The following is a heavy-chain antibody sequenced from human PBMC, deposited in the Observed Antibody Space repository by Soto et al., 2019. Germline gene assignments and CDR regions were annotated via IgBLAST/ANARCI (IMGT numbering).Heavy chain of an antibody. V-gene: IGHV3-64*01. CDR1: GFTFSSYA. CDR2: VSSNGGST. D-gene: IGHD5-12*01. CDR3: ARRDGYNFDY. J-gene: IGHJ4*02. Sequence: EVQLVESGGGLVQTGGSLRLSCAASGFTFSSYAMHWVRQAPGKGLEYVSAVSSNGGSTYYANSVKGRFTISRDTSKNTLSLQMGSLRAEDMAVYYCARRDGYNFDYWGQGTLVTVSS.